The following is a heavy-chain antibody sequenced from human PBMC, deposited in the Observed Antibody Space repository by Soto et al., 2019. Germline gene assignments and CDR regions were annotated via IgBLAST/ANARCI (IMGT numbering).Heavy chain of an antibody. V-gene: IGHV4-59*08. CDR3: ARRYGGNLDY. D-gene: IGHD1-26*01. Sequence: QVQLQESGPGLVKPSETLSLTCTVSGGSISSYYWSWIRQPPGKGLEWIGYIYYSGSTNYNPSLKSRVTISVATAKNKFSLKLSSVTAADPAAYYCARRYGGNLDYWGQGTLVTVSS. CDR1: GGSISSYY. J-gene: IGHJ4*02. CDR2: IYYSGST.